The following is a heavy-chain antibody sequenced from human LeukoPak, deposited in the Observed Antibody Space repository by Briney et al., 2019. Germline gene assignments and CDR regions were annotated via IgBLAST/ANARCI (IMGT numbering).Heavy chain of an antibody. CDR2: IYYSGNT. Sequence: PSETLSLTCTVSGGSISSSGSYWGWIRRPPGKGLEWIGSIYYSGNTYNPSLKSRVTISVDTSKNQFSLNLTSVNAADTAVHYCARVMAARREDLNWFDPWGQGTLVTVSS. CDR1: GGSISSSGSY. D-gene: IGHD6-6*01. CDR3: ARVMAARREDLNWFDP. J-gene: IGHJ5*02. V-gene: IGHV4-39*07.